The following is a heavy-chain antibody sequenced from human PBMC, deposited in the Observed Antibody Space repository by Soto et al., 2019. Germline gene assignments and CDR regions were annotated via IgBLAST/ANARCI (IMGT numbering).Heavy chain of an antibody. D-gene: IGHD3-3*01. Sequence: QVQLVESGGGVVQPGRSLRLSCAASGFTFSSSGMHWVRQAPGKGLEWVAVISYDGSNKYYADSVKGRFTISRDNSKNTLYLQMNSLRAEDTAVYYCAKDFGFWSGYLFDYWGQGTLVTVSS. CDR2: ISYDGSNK. CDR3: AKDFGFWSGYLFDY. CDR1: GFTFSSSG. V-gene: IGHV3-30*18. J-gene: IGHJ4*02.